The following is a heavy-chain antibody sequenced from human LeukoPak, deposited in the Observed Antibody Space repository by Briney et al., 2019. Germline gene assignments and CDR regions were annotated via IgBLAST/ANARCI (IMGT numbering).Heavy chain of an antibody. CDR2: ISGSGDNT. CDR3: AKDFVVVPGNVNYFDY. D-gene: IGHD2-21*02. J-gene: IGHJ4*02. Sequence: GGSLRLSCAVSGFTFSNYAMSWVRQAPGKGLEWVSAISGSGDNTYYADSVKGRFTVSRDNSKNTLYVQMKSLRAEDTAVYYCAKDFVVVPGNVNYFDYWGQGTLVTVSS. CDR1: GFTFSNYA. V-gene: IGHV3-23*01.